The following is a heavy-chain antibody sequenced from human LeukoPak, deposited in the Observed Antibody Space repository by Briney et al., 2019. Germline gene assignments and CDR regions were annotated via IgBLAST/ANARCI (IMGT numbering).Heavy chain of an antibody. CDR1: GLTFSNYA. D-gene: IGHD4-17*01. V-gene: IGHV3-23*01. Sequence: GGSLTLSCTASGLTFSNYATTWVRQAPGKGLEWVSSITGSGRGTYYADSVKGRFSVSRDNSQNTVFQHMNSLRADDTALYYCSKDPNGDYVGAFDMWGPGTMVTVSS. CDR2: ITGSGRGT. CDR3: SKDPNGDYVGAFDM. J-gene: IGHJ3*02.